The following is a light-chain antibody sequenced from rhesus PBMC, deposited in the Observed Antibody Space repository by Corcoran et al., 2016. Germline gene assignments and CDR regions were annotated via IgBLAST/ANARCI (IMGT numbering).Light chain of an antibody. J-gene: IGKJ3*01. CDR3: QHNYGTPFT. CDR2: KAS. V-gene: IGKV1-74*01. CDR1: ENVNNY. Sequence: DIQMTQFPSSLSASVGDRVTITCRTSENVNNYLNWYQQKPGKAPKLLIYKASTLQSGVPSRFSGSGSGTDYTFTISSLQSEDFATYYCQHNYGTPFTFGPGTKLDI.